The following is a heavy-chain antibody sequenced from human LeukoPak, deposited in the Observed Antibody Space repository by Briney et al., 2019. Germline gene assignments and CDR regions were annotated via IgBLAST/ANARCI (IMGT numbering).Heavy chain of an antibody. D-gene: IGHD3-9*01. V-gene: IGHV3-23*01. CDR3: AKEKYFDEYNWFDP. CDR1: GFTFGDYA. Sequence: GGSLRLSCSASGFTFGDYAMSWVRQAPGKGLEWVSAISGSGGSTYYADSVKGRLTISRDNSKNTLYLQMNSLRAEDTAVYYCAKEKYFDEYNWFDPWGQGTLVTVSS. J-gene: IGHJ5*02. CDR2: ISGSGGST.